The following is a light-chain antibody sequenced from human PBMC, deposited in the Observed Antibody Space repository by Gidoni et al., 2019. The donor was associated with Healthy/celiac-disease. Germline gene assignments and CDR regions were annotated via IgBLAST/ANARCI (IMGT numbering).Light chain of an antibody. CDR2: DVS. CDR1: SSDVGGYNY. V-gene: IGLV2-11*01. J-gene: IGLJ2*01. CDR3: CSYAGSYTPL. Sequence: QSALTQPRSVSGSPGQSVTISCTGTSSDVGGYNYVSWYQQHPGKAPKLMMYDVSKRPSGVPDRFSGSKSGNTAALTISGLQAEDEADYYCCSYAGSYTPLFGGGTKLTVL.